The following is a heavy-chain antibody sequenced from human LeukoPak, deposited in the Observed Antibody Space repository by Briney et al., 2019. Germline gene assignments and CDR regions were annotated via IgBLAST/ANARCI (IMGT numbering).Heavy chain of an antibody. CDR1: GYSFTSYG. CDR2: ISAYDGNT. D-gene: IGHD5-24*01. J-gene: IGHJ5*02. V-gene: IGHV1-18*01. CDR3: ARDAARDGFDP. Sequence: GASVTLSCTASGYSFTSYGISWVRLAPAQGNEWMGCISAYDGNTNYAQKLQGRVTMTTDTSTSTAYMELRSLRSDDTAVYYCARDAARDGFDPWGQGTLVTVSS.